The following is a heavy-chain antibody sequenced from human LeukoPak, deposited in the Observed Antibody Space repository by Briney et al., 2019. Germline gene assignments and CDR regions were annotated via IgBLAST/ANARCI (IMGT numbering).Heavy chain of an antibody. CDR3: ARYYFLSGSYFFDH. V-gene: IGHV5-51*01. D-gene: IGHD3/OR15-3a*01. J-gene: IGHJ4*02. Sequence: GESLKISCKTSGFTFTAHWIAWVRQMPGEGLELMGIIFPGDSDTNYSPCLQGQLTLSAVKSSSTAYLQWTSPKASHTSMYYCARYYFLSGSYFFDHWGKGTLVTVSS. CDR1: GFTFTAHW. CDR2: IFPGDSDT.